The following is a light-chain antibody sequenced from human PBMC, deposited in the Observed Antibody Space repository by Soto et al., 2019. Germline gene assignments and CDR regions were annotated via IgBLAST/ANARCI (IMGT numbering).Light chain of an antibody. J-gene: IGKJ1*01. CDR2: KAS. Sequence: DIQMTQSPSTLSGSVGDRVTITCRASQTISSWLAWYQQKPCKAPKLLIYKASTLKGRVPSRFRDSGSGTDFTLPISSLQPGDIARDCCKQSYSTPWTFGHRNK. CDR1: QTISSW. CDR3: KQSYSTPWT. V-gene: IGKV1-5*03.